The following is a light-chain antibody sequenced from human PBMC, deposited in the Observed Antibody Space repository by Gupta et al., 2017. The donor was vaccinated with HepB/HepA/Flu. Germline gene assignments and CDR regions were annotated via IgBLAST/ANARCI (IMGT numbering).Light chain of an antibody. CDR3: QTADGSGTYVV. J-gene: IGLJ2*01. CDR2: KDT. CDR1: ALSNQY. Sequence: PPSVSVSPGQTARITCSGDALSNQYAYWYQQKPGQAPVLLIYKDTRRPSGIPERFSGSSSGTTVTLTISGVQAEEEADYHCQTADGSGTYVVFGGGTKLTVL. V-gene: IGLV3-25*01.